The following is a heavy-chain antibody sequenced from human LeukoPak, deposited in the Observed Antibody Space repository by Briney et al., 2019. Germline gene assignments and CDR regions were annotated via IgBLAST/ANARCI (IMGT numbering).Heavy chain of an antibody. CDR1: GDSISSHY. Sequence: PSETLSLICTVSGDSISSHYLSWIRQPPGKGLEWIGYISYSGITNYNPSLKSRLTLLVDTSKNQFSLRLSSVTAADTAVYYCARDVMTSSPGSWFDPWGQGTLVTVSS. CDR2: ISYSGIT. CDR3: ARDVMTSSPGSWFDP. V-gene: IGHV4-59*11. J-gene: IGHJ5*02. D-gene: IGHD6-13*01.